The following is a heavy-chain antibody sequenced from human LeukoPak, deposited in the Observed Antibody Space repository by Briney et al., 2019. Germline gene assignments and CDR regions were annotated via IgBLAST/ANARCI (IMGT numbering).Heavy chain of an antibody. CDR2: ISYDGSNK. J-gene: IGHJ4*02. CDR1: GFTFSSYG. CDR3: AKVARLHGSTDY. Sequence: PGRSLRFSCAASGFTFSSYGMHWVRQAPGKGLEWVAVISYDGSNKYYADSVKGRFTISRDNSKNTLYLQMNSLRAEDTAVYYCAKVARLHGSTDYWGQGTLVTVSS. V-gene: IGHV3-30*18.